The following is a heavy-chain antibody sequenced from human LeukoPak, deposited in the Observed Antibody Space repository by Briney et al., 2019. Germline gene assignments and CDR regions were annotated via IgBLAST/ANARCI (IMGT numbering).Heavy chain of an antibody. CDR2: ISWDGGST. CDR1: GFTFDDYT. J-gene: IGHJ4*02. CDR3: AKDLVTWSYSSGWYFDY. D-gene: IGHD6-19*01. V-gene: IGHV3-43*01. Sequence: PGGSLRLSCAASGFTFDDYTMHWVRQAPGKGLEWVSLISWDGGSTYYADSVKDRFTISRDNSKNSLYLQMNSLRTEDTALYYCAKDLVTWSYSSGWYFDYWGQGTLVTVSS.